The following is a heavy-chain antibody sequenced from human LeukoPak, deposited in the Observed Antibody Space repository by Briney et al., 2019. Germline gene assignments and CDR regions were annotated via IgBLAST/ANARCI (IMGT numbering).Heavy chain of an antibody. V-gene: IGHV3-30*04. CDR3: ARDLGPYGDYGDYFDY. CDR2: ISYDGSNK. Sequence: PGRSLRLSCAASRFTFSSYAMHWVRQAPGKGLEWVAVISYDGSNKYYADSVKGRFTISRDNSKNTLYLQMNSLRAEDTAVYYCARDLGPYGDYGDYFDYWGQGTLVTVSS. J-gene: IGHJ4*02. D-gene: IGHD4-17*01. CDR1: RFTFSSYA.